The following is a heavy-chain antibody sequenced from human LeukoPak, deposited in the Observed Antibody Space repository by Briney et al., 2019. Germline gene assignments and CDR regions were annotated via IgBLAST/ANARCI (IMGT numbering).Heavy chain of an antibody. V-gene: IGHV3-23*01. D-gene: IGHD3-22*01. J-gene: IGHJ3*02. CDR1: GFTFSSYA. Sequence: GGSLRVSCAASGFTFSSYAMSWVRQAPGKGLEWVSVISDSGGSTYYADSVKGRFTISRDNFKNTLYLQMNSLRAEDTAIYYCAKNRDSSAYYHDAFDIWGQGTMVTVS. CDR2: ISDSGGST. CDR3: AKNRDSSAYYHDAFDI.